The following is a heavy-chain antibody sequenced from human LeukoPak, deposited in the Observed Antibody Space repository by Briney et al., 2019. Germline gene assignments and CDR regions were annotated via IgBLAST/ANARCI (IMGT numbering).Heavy chain of an antibody. J-gene: IGHJ4*02. CDR1: GFTFGDYV. V-gene: IGHV3-23*01. CDR2: ITASGDRT. CDR3: ARRDIVVVVSASDY. D-gene: IGHD2-15*01. Sequence: GGSLRLSCAASGFTFGDYVMIWVRQAPGKGLEWVSGITASGDRTFYGDSVRGRFTVSRNNSKNTVYLQMNSLRVDDTAVYYCARRDIVVVVSASDYWGQGTLVTVSS.